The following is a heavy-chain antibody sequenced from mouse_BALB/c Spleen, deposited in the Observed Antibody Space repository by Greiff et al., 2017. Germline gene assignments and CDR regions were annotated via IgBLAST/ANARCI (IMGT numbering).Heavy chain of an antibody. D-gene: IGHD2-4*01. V-gene: IGHV2-9*02. CDR1: GFSLTSYG. CDR2: IWAGGST. CDR3: AREITTAGLFDY. J-gene: IGHJ2*01. Sequence: VKLVESGPGLVAPSQSLSITCTVSGFSLTSYGVHWVRQPPGKGLEWLGVIWAGGSTNYNSALMSRLSISKDNSKSQVFLKMNSLQTDDTAMYYCAREITTAGLFDYWGQGTTLTVSS.